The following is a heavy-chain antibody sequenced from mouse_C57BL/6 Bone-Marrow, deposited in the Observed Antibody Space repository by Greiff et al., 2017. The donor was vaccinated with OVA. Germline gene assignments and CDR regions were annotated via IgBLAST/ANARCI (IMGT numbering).Heavy chain of an antibody. V-gene: IGHV5-6*01. CDR3: ARQGWLLLYYAMDY. CDR2: ISSGGSYT. Sequence: EVQLVESGGDLVKPGGSLKLSCAASGFTFSSYGMSWVRQTPDKRLEWVATISSGGSYTYYPDSVKGRFTISRDHAKNTLYLQRSSLKSEDTAMYYCARQGWLLLYYAMDYWGQGTSVTVSS. J-gene: IGHJ4*01. D-gene: IGHD2-3*01. CDR1: GFTFSSYG.